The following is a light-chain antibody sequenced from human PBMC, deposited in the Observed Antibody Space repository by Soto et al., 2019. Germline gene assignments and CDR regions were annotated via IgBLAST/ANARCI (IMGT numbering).Light chain of an antibody. CDR3: CSYAGSSTPHVV. J-gene: IGLJ2*01. CDR1: SSVVVSYNL. Sequence: QSALTQPASVSGSPVQSITISCTGTSSVVVSYNLVSWYQQRPGKASKLMIYEVSKRPSGVSNRFSGSKSGNTASLTISGLQAEDEADYYCCSYAGSSTPHVVFGGGTKLTVL. V-gene: IGLV2-23*02. CDR2: EVS.